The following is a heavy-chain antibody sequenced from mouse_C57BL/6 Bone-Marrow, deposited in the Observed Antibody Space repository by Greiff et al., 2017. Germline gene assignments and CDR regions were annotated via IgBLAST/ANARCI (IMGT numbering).Heavy chain of an antibody. J-gene: IGHJ4*01. CDR1: GYTFTDYY. CDR3: ARNPYYYGSSYDYAMDY. CDR2: INPNNGGT. Sequence: VQLQQSGPELVKPGASVKISCKASGYTFTDYYMNWVKQSHGKSLEWIGDINPNNGGTSYNQKFKGKATLTVDKSSSTAYMELRSLTSEDSAVYYCARNPYYYGSSYDYAMDYWGQGTSVTVSS. V-gene: IGHV1-26*01. D-gene: IGHD1-1*01.